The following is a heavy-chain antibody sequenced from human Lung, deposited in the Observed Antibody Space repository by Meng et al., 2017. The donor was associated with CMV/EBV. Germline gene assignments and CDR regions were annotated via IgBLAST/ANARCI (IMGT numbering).Heavy chain of an antibody. CDR3: AKKGGDGALHYFDY. Sequence: GGSLRLXCAASGFTFSSYAMSWVRQAPGKGLEWVLAISGSGGSTYYADSVKGRFTISRDNSKNTLYLQMNSLRAEDTAVYYCAKKGGDGALHYFDYWGQGTLVTVSS. D-gene: IGHD3-16*01. J-gene: IGHJ4*02. V-gene: IGHV3-23*01. CDR1: GFTFSSYA. CDR2: ISGSGGST.